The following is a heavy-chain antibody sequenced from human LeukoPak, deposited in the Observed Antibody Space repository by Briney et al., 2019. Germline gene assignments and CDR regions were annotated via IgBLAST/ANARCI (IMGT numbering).Heavy chain of an antibody. CDR3: ARDSTGSGMGDY. D-gene: IGHD3-10*01. V-gene: IGHV3-30-3*01. J-gene: IGHJ4*02. CDR1: GFTFSSYA. CDR2: ISYDGSNK. Sequence: GRSLKLSCAASGFTFSSYAMHWVRQAPGKGLEWVAVISYDGSNKYYADSVKGRFTISRDNSKNTLYLQMNSLRAEDTAVYYCARDSTGSGMGDYWGQGTLVTVSS.